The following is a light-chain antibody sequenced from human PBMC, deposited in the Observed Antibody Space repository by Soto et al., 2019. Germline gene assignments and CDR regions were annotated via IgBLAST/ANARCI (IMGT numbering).Light chain of an antibody. J-gene: IGLJ2*01. CDR2: EGS. Sequence: QSALTQPASVSGSPGQSITISCTGTSSDVGSYNLVSWYQQHPGKAPKLVIYEGSKRPSGVSNRFSGSKSGNTASLTISGLQAEDEADYYCCSYAGSSTLGVFGGGTKVTVL. CDR3: CSYAGSSTLGV. CDR1: SSDVGSYNL. V-gene: IGLV2-23*01.